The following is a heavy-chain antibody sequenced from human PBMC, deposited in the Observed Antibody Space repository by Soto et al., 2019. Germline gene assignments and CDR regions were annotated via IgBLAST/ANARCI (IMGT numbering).Heavy chain of an antibody. CDR3: ARDEGSHGFDS. V-gene: IGHV1-18*04. J-gene: IGHJ4*02. D-gene: IGHD6-19*01. CDR2: VSGYNGNT. CDR1: GYTFTNYG. Sequence: QVQLLVQSGSEVKKPGASVKVSCQASGYTFTNYGISWVRQAPGQGLEWMGWVSGYNGNTNYAQKLRGRVTLTTDTSTSTAYMELRTLRSDDTAVYYCARDEGSHGFDSWGQGTLVTFSS.